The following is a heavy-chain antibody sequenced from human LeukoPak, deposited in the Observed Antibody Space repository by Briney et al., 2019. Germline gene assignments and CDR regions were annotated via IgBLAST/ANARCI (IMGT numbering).Heavy chain of an antibody. Sequence: SETLSLICSVSGVSISDYYWSWIRQPAGKGLEWIGRMFTSGSTNYKPSLEGRVTISVDTSKNQFSLKLSSVTAADTAVYYCARPTNSGGDAFDIWGQGTMVTVSS. V-gene: IGHV4-4*07. D-gene: IGHD1-26*01. CDR1: GVSISDYY. CDR2: MFTSGST. CDR3: ARPTNSGGDAFDI. J-gene: IGHJ3*02.